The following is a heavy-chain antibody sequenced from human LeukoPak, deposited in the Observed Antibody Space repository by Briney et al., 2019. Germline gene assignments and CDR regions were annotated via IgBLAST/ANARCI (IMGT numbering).Heavy chain of an antibody. CDR3: PRTVTSFYYFDY. D-gene: IGHD4-17*01. V-gene: IGHV3-48*02. J-gene: IGHJ4*02. CDR1: GFTFSSYS. CDR2: LSSSRSTM. Sequence: GGSLRLSCAASGFTFSSYSMSWVCQAPGKGLEWVSFLSSSRSTMFYADSVKGRFTISRDNAKNSLFLQMNSLRDEDTAVYYCPRTVTSFYYFDYWGQGALVTVSS.